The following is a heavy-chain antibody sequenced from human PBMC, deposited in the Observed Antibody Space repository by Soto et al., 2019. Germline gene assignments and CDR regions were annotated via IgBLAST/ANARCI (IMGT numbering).Heavy chain of an antibody. J-gene: IGHJ4*02. V-gene: IGHV1-18*01. D-gene: IGHD1-7*01. CDR1: GYTFSSIG. CDR3: ARDNWNYLPHFDY. CDR2: ISPYKGNT. Sequence: VASVKVSCKTSGYTFSSIGISWVRQAPGQGLEWMGWISPYKGNTYYAQRLQGRVTMTTDTSTSTAYMELRSLRSDDTAVYYCARDNWNYLPHFDYWGQGTLVTVSS.